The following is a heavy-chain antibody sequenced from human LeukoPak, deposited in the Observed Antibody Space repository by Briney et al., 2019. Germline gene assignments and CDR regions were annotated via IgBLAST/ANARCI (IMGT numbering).Heavy chain of an antibody. Sequence: GGSLRLSCAASGFTFSTSAMHWVRQAPGKGLEWVTAISYDASDKSYADSVKGRFSISRDNSNNTLYLQMNSLRTEDTAVYYCAALYYDILTGSDYWGQGTLVTVSS. V-gene: IGHV3-30-3*01. CDR3: AALYYDILTGSDY. CDR1: GFTFSTSA. CDR2: ISYDASDK. J-gene: IGHJ4*02. D-gene: IGHD3-9*01.